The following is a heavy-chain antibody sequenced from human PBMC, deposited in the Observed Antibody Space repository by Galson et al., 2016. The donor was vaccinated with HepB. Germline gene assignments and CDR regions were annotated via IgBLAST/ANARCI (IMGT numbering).Heavy chain of an antibody. CDR3: VPWYYDTNGYYYELDD. Sequence: QSGAEVKKPGASVKVSCKASGYTFNNFGISWVRQAPGQGLEWMGWVSAYNGDTTYAEKFQGRVSVTTDTSTSTTYMNLGSLRSDDTAVYFCVPWYYDTNGYYYELDDWGQGTPVTVSS. CDR1: GYTFNNFG. D-gene: IGHD3-22*01. J-gene: IGHJ4*02. V-gene: IGHV1-18*01. CDR2: VSAYNGDT.